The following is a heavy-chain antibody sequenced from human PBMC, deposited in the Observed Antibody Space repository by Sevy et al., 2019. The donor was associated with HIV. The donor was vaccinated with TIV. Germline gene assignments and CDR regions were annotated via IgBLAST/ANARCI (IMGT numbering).Heavy chain of an antibody. D-gene: IGHD2-15*01. CDR1: GGSISNYY. J-gene: IGHJ4*02. CDR2: IYSSGST. V-gene: IGHV4-4*07. CDR3: ARGFSSGGSSYCFDN. Sequence: SETLSLTCTVSGGSISNYYWTWIRQPAGKGLEWIGRIYSSGSTDYNPSLRSGVTMSVDTSKNQFSLKLSSVTAADTAVYYCARGFSSGGSSYCFDNWGQGALVTVSS.